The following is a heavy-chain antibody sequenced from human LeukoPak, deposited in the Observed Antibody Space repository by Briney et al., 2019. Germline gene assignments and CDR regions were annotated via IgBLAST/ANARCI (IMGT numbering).Heavy chain of an antibody. CDR3: ARAAGISPVARRSAAGPADY. J-gene: IGHJ4*02. D-gene: IGHD5-12*01. V-gene: IGHV3-74*01. Sequence: PGGSLRLSCAASGFTFSSYWMHWVRQAPGKGLVWVSRINSDGSSTSYADSVKGRFTISRDNSKNTLYLQMNSLRAEDTAVYYCARAAGISPVARRSAAGPADYWGQGTLVTVSS. CDR2: INSDGSST. CDR1: GFTFSSYW.